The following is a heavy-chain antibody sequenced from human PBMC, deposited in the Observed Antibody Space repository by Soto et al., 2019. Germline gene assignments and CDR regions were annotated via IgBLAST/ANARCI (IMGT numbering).Heavy chain of an antibody. Sequence: EVQLLESGGGLVQPGGSLRLSCAASGFTFRSYAMSWVRQAPGKGLEWVSAISGSGGSTYYADSGKGRFTISRVNSKNTLYLQRNSLRVDDTAVYDCEKEGHNDSWSGYPDYWGQGTLVTDSS. CDR1: GFTFRSYA. V-gene: IGHV3-23*01. J-gene: IGHJ4*02. CDR3: EKEGHNDSWSGYPDY. D-gene: IGHD3-3*01. CDR2: ISGSGGST.